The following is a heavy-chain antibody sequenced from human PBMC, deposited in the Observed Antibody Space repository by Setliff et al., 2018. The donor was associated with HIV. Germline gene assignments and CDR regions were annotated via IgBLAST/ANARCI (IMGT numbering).Heavy chain of an antibody. CDR2: MYYRGTT. J-gene: IGHJ4*02. CDR3: ARQGLTMNRGIPAPILYYFDY. Sequence: SSETLSLTCTVSGGSIVSSSYYWGWIRQPPGKGLEWIGTMYYRGTTYNNPSLKSRVTFSADTSKNQFSLNLNSVTATDTAVYYCARQGLTMNRGIPAPILYYFDYWGPGILVTVSS. CDR1: GGSIVSSSYY. V-gene: IGHV4-39*01. D-gene: IGHD3-10*01.